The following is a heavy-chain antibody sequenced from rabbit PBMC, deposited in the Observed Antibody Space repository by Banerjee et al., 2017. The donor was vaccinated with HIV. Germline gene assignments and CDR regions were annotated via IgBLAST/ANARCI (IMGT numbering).Heavy chain of an antibody. V-gene: IGHV1S45*01. CDR1: GFSFSSSYW. CDR2: IYAGSSGIT. D-gene: IGHD4-2*01. J-gene: IGHJ3*01. CDR3: ARGDLYVGASRLDL. Sequence: QEQLVESGGDLVKPGASLTLTCTASGFSFSSSYWICWVRQAPGKGLEWIGCIYAGSSGITYYASWAKGRFTISKTSSTTVTLQMTSLTAADTATYFCARGDLYVGASRLDLWGQGTLVTVS.